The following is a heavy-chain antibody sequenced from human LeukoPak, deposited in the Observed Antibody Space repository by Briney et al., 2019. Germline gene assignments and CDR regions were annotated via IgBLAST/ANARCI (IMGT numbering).Heavy chain of an antibody. V-gene: IGHV5-51*01. CDR3: GSQMPRGAAIDS. D-gene: IGHD3-10*01. CDR2: IYPGDSDT. Sequence: GESLKISCKDSAYRFTSNWIGWLRQVPGKGLEWMGIIYPGDSDTRYSPSFQGQVTISADKSISTAYLQWSSLQASDTAMYHCGSQMPRGAAIDSWGQGTQVIVSS. CDR1: AYRFTSNW. J-gene: IGHJ4*02.